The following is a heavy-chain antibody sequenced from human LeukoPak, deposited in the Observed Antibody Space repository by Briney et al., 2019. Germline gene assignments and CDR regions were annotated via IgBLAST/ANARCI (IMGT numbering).Heavy chain of an antibody. CDR3: ARDLGYDSSGFYYFGYFDI. D-gene: IGHD3-22*01. J-gene: IGHJ4*02. Sequence: SETLSLTCSVSGGSMNSYYWSWIRQSPGKGLEWIGYIYYSGSTYYNPSLKSRVLIPVDTSKNQFSLKLSSVTAADTAVYYCARDLGYDSSGFYYFGYFDIWGRGALVTVSS. CDR1: GGSMNSYY. CDR2: IYYSGST. V-gene: IGHV4-59*12.